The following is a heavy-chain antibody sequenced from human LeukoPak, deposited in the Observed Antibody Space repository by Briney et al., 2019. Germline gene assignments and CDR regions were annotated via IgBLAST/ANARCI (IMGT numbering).Heavy chain of an antibody. V-gene: IGHV4-59*01. CDR3: ARVDCSSTSCYYGSYYGMDV. D-gene: IGHD2-2*01. J-gene: IGHJ6*02. Sequence: SETLSLTRTVSGGSISSYYWSWIRQPPGKGLEWIGNIYYSGNTNYNPSLKSRVTISLDTSKNQFSLKLSSVTAADTAVYYCARVDCSSTSCYYGSYYGMDVWGQGTTVTVSS. CDR2: IYYSGNT. CDR1: GGSISSYY.